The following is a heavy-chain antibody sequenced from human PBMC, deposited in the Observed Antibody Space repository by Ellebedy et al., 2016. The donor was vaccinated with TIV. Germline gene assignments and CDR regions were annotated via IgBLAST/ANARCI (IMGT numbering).Heavy chain of an antibody. CDR2: ISSHNGNS. V-gene: IGHV1-18*04. Sequence: ASSVKVSCKASGYKFINYGYTWVRQAPGQGLEWVGYISSHNGNSNYGKKFQGRVTMNTDRPTATVFMELGSLRSHDTAMYYCARTRYSSSLPDFWGQGTLVTVSS. J-gene: IGHJ4*02. D-gene: IGHD5-18*01. CDR3: ARTRYSSSLPDF. CDR1: GYKFINYG.